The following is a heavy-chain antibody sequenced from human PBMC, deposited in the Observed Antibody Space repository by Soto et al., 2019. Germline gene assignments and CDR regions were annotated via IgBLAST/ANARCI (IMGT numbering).Heavy chain of an antibody. CDR2: IWYDGSNK. D-gene: IGHD1-26*01. V-gene: IGHV3-33*01. CDR1: GFTFSSYG. Sequence: QVQLVETGGGVVQPGRSLRLSCAASGFTFSSYGMHWVHQAPGKGLEWVAVIWYDGSNKYYADSVKGRFTISRDNSKNTLYLQMNSLRAEDTAVYYCARGLEWELPDFDYWGQGTLVTVSS. CDR3: ARGLEWELPDFDY. J-gene: IGHJ4*02.